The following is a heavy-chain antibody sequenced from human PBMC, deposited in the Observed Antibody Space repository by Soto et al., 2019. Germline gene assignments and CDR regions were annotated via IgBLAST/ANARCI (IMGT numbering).Heavy chain of an antibody. Sequence: EVQLLESGGGLVQGGESLRLSCPASGFTFSNYPMSWVRQVPGKGLEWVSSISASGGSTYYADSVRGRFTISRDNSKNTLYLQMNILRADDTAVYYCAKNNLFGSGTTDYWGQGTLVTVSS. J-gene: IGHJ4*02. D-gene: IGHD3-10*01. V-gene: IGHV3-23*01. CDR3: AKNNLFGSGTTDY. CDR1: GFTFSNYP. CDR2: ISASGGST.